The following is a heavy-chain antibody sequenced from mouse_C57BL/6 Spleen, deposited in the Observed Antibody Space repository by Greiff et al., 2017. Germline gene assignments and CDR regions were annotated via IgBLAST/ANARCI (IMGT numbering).Heavy chain of an antibody. D-gene: IGHD1-1*01. V-gene: IGHV1-76*01. CDR1: GYTFTDYY. J-gene: IGHJ2*01. CDR2: IYPGSGNT. CDR3: ARGGSSYDYFDY. Sequence: VQLQQSGAELVRPGASVKLSCKASGYTFTDYYINWVKQRPGQGLEWIARIYPGSGNTYYNEKFKGKATLTAEKSSSTAYMQLSSLTSEDSAVYFCARGGSSYDYFDYWGQGTTLTVSS.